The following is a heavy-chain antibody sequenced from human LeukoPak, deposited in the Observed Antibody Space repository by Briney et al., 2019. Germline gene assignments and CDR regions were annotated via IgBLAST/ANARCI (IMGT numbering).Heavy chain of an antibody. CDR2: ISAYNGNT. J-gene: IGHJ4*02. V-gene: IGHV1-18*01. Sequence: GASVKVSCKASGYTFTSYGISWVRQAPGQGLEGMGWISAYNGNTNYAQKLQGRVTMTTDTSTSTAYMELRSLRSDDTAVYYCARDYTRDATYYYGSGSYLGGDVFDYWGQGTLVTVSS. D-gene: IGHD3-10*01. CDR3: ARDYTRDATYYYGSGSYLGGDVFDY. CDR1: GYTFTSYG.